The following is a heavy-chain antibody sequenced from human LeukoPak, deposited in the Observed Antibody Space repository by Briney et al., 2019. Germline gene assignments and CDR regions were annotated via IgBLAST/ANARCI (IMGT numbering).Heavy chain of an antibody. V-gene: IGHV3-23*01. CDR1: GFTFSSYA. Sequence: PGGSLRLSCAASGFTFSSYAMSWVRQAPGKGLEWVSGITGSGGSTYYADSVKGRFTTSRDNSKNTLYLQMNSLRAEDTAIYYCAKKSVAAIPPLYWGQGTLVTVSS. D-gene: IGHD2-21*02. CDR3: AKKSVAAIPPLY. CDR2: ITGSGGST. J-gene: IGHJ4*02.